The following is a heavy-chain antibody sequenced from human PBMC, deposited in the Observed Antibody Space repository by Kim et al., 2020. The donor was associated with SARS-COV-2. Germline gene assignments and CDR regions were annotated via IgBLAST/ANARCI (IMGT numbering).Heavy chain of an antibody. J-gene: IGHJ5*01. CDR3: ARGSFGDS. V-gene: IGHV3-74*01. Sequence: GSSTNYADSVKGRFTIARDNAKNTLYLQMNSLRAEDTAVYYCARGSFGDSWGHGTLVTVSS. D-gene: IGHD3-16*01. CDR2: GSST.